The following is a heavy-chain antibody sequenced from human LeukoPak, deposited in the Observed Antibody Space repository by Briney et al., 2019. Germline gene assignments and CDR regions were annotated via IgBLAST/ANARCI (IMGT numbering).Heavy chain of an antibody. CDR2: IYYSGST. CDR3: ARGRYNDYGFDY. Sequence: SETLSLTCTVSGGSISSHYWSWIRQPPGKGLEWIGYIYYSGSTNYNPSFKSRVTMSVDTSKNQFSLKLNSMTAADTAVYFCARGRYNDYGFDYWGQGTLVTVSS. CDR1: GGSISSHY. J-gene: IGHJ4*02. D-gene: IGHD4-17*01. V-gene: IGHV4-59*11.